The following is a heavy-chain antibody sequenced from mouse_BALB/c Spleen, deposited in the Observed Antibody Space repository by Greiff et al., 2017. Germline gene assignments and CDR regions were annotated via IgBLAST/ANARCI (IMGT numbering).Heavy chain of an antibody. CDR3: ARDYGSHFDY. D-gene: IGHD1-1*01. CDR1: GFTFSSYA. J-gene: IGHJ2*01. CDR2: ISSGGSYT. Sequence: EVKLVESGGGLVKPGGSLKLSCAASGFTFSSYAMSWVRQSPEKRLEWVAEISSGGSYTYYPDTVTGRFTISRDNAKNTLYLEMSSLRSEDTAMYYCARDYGSHFDYWGQGTTLTVSS. V-gene: IGHV5-9-4*01.